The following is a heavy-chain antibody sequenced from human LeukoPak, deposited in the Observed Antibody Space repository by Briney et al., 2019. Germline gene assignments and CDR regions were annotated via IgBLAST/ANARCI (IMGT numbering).Heavy chain of an antibody. CDR3: ARGQRVLRPFDY. CDR2: INHSGST. V-gene: IGHV4-39*07. D-gene: IGHD2-8*01. Sequence: SETLSLTCTVSGGSISSSSYYWGWIRQPPGKGLEWIGEINHSGSTNYNPSLKSRVTISVDTSKNQFSLKLSSVTAADTAVYYCARGQRVLRPFDYWGQGTLVTVSS. J-gene: IGHJ4*02. CDR1: GGSISSSSYY.